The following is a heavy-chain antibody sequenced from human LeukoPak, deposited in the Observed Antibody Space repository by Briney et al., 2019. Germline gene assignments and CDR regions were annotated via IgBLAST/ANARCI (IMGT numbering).Heavy chain of an antibody. Sequence: PGRSLRLSCAASGFTFSSYAMHWVRQAPGKGLEWVAVISYDGSNKYYADSVKGRFTISRDDSKNTLYLQMNSLRAEDTAVYYCAKGLSGSYYDCYFDYWGQGTLVTVSS. V-gene: IGHV3-30-3*01. CDR2: ISYDGSNK. D-gene: IGHD1-26*01. J-gene: IGHJ4*02. CDR1: GFTFSSYA. CDR3: AKGLSGSYYDCYFDY.